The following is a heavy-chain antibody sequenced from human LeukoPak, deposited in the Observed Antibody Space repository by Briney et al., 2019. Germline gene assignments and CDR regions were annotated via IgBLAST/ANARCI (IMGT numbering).Heavy chain of an antibody. Sequence: GGSLRLSCAASGFTFSSYAMHWVRQAPGKGLEYVSAISSNGGSTYYANSVKGRFTISRDNSKNTLYLQMGSLRAEDMAVYYCAREAAAWRYFDYWGQGTLVTVSS. CDR1: GFTFSSYA. V-gene: IGHV3-64*01. CDR2: ISSNGGST. CDR3: AREAAAWRYFDY. J-gene: IGHJ4*02. D-gene: IGHD3-3*01.